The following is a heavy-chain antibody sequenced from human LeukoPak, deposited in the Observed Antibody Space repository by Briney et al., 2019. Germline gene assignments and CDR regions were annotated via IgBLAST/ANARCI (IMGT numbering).Heavy chain of an antibody. CDR2: MNPNSGNT. CDR1: GYTFTNYD. Sequence: ASVKVSCKASGYTFTNYDINWVRQAIGQGLEWMGWMNPNSGNTGYAQKFQGRVTITRNTSISTAYMELSSLRSEDTAVYYCARALSGSYQFYYFDYWGQGTLVTVSS. D-gene: IGHD1-26*01. J-gene: IGHJ4*02. CDR3: ARALSGSYQFYYFDY. V-gene: IGHV1-8*03.